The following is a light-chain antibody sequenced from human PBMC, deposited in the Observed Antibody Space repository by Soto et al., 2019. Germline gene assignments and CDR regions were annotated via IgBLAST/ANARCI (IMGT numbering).Light chain of an antibody. CDR2: EVS. Sequence: QSVLTQPASVSGSPGLSITISCTGTSSDVGTYKYVSWYQQYPGKAPKLMIYEVSNRPSGVSNRFSGSKSGNTASLTISGLQAEDEADYYCYSHARKVFGGGTKLTVL. J-gene: IGLJ3*02. CDR1: SSDVGTYKY. V-gene: IGLV2-14*01. CDR3: YSHARKV.